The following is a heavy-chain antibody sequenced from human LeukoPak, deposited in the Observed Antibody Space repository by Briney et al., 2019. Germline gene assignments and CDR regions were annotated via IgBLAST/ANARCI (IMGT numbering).Heavy chain of an antibody. V-gene: IGHV3-64*01. CDR3: AVQGTTTGGFDP. J-gene: IGHJ5*02. CDR1: GFTFSTYA. Sequence: PGGSLRLSCGASGFTFSTYAMLWVRQAPGKGLEYVSSISGNGGHTYYASSVKGRFTISRDNSKNTLYLQMGSLRAEDMAVYYCAVQGTTTGGFDPWGQGTLVTVSS. CDR2: ISGNGGHT. D-gene: IGHD1-7*01.